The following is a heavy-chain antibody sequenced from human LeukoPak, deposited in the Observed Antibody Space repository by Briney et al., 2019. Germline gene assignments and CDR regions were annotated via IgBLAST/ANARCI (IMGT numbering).Heavy chain of an antibody. CDR3: AKDPYDSSGYFFGY. D-gene: IGHD3-22*01. CDR2: VSAYNGNT. V-gene: IGHV1-18*01. J-gene: IGHJ4*02. Sequence: ASVKVSCKASGYTFTSYGISWVRQAPGQGLEWMGWVSAYNGNTNYAQKLQGRVTMATDTSTSTAYMELRSLRSDDTAVYYCAKDPYDSSGYFFGYWGQGTLVTVSS. CDR1: GYTFTSYG.